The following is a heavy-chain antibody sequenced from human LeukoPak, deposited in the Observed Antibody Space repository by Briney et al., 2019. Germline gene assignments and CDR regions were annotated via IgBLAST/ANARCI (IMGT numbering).Heavy chain of an antibody. V-gene: IGHV1-18*01. Sequence: GASVKVSCKASGYTLTRYGISWVRQAPGQGLEWMGWISAYNGNTNYAQKLQGRVTMTTDTSTSTAYMELRSLRSDDTAVYYCARTYCSSTSCYSGYWGQGTLVTVSS. CDR3: ARTYCSSTSCYSGY. J-gene: IGHJ4*02. CDR2: ISAYNGNT. D-gene: IGHD2-2*01. CDR1: GYTLTRYG.